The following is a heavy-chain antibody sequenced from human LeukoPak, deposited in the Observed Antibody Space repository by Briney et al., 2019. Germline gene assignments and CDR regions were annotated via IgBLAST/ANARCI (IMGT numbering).Heavy chain of an antibody. CDR2: ISWNSGSI. J-gene: IGHJ4*02. V-gene: IGHV3-9*03. Sequence: GGSLRLSCAASGFTFDDYAMHWVRQAPGKGLEWVSGISWNSGSIGYADSVKGRFTISRDNAKNSLYLQMNSLRAEDMALYYCAKDYCSGGSCYYFDYWGQGTLVTVSS. D-gene: IGHD2-15*01. CDR3: AKDYCSGGSCYYFDY. CDR1: GFTFDDYA.